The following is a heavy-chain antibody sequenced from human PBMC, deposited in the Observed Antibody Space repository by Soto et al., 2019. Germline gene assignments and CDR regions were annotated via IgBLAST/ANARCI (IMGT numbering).Heavy chain of an antibody. CDR3: ARVVVAGPGGPYYFDY. V-gene: IGHV1-58*01. Sequence: GASVKVSCKASGFTFTSSAFQWVRQARGQRLEWIGWIAVGSGYTNYAQRFQDRVTLTRDMSTATTYMELSRLTSEDTAIYYCARVVVAGPGGPYYFDYWGQGTLVTVSS. D-gene: IGHD6-19*01. CDR1: GFTFTSSA. CDR2: IAVGSGYT. J-gene: IGHJ4*02.